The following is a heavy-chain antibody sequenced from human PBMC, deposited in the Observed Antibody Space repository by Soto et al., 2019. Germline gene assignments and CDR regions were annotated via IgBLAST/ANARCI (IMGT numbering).Heavy chain of an antibody. J-gene: IGHJ4*02. CDR2: ISSSSSYT. D-gene: IGHD2-15*01. CDR3: ARVRLEMATPTPYYFDY. V-gene: IGHV3-11*05. CDR1: GFTFSHYY. Sequence: PGGSLRLSCVASGFTFSHYYMSWIRQAPGKGLEWVSYISSSSSYTNYADSVKGRFTISRDNAKNSLYLQMNSLRAEDTAVYYCARVRLEMATPTPYYFDYWGQGTLVTVSS.